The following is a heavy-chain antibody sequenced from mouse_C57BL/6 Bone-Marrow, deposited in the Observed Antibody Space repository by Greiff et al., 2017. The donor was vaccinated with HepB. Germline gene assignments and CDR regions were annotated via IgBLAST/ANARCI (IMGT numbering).Heavy chain of an antibody. J-gene: IGHJ2*01. D-gene: IGHD1-1*01. CDR2: IHPNSGST. V-gene: IGHV1-64*01. CDR3: EPRAVVAPYFDY. CDR1: GYTFTSYW. Sequence: QVQLQQPGAELVKPGASVKLSCKASGYTFTSYWMHWVKQRPGQGLEWIGMIHPNSGSTNYNEKFKSKATLTVDKSSSTAYMQLSSLTSEDSAVYYCEPRAVVAPYFDYWGQGTTLTVSS.